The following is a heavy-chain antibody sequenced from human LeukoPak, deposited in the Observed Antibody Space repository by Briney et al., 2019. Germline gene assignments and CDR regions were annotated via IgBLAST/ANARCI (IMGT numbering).Heavy chain of an antibody. V-gene: IGHV1-8*03. CDR1: GYTFTTLD. CDR2: INTNSGNT. D-gene: IGHD2-15*01. J-gene: IGHJ4*02. Sequence: GASVKVSCKASGYTFTTLDINWVRQATGQGLEWMGWINTNSGNTSNAQKFQGRVTITRDTSISTAYMELSSLTSEDTAVYYCARVDGSPDYWGQGTLVTVSS. CDR3: ARVDGSPDY.